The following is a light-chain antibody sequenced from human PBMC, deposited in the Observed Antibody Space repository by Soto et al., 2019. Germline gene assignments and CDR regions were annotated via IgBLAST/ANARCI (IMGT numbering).Light chain of an antibody. CDR3: QLYGSSAYT. CDR2: GAS. Sequence: EIVLTQSPGTLSLSPGERATLSCRASQSVSSSYLAWYQQKPGQAPRLPIYGASSRATGIPDRFSGSGSGTDFTLTISRLEPEDFAVYYCQLYGSSAYTFGQGTKLEIK. CDR1: QSVSSSY. V-gene: IGKV3-20*01. J-gene: IGKJ2*01.